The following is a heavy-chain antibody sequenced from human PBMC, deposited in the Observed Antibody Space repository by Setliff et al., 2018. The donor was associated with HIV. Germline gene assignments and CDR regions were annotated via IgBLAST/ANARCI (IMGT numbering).Heavy chain of an antibody. CDR3: ARDGLLAAAGLGDFDY. CDR1: GYTFTNYN. CDR2: LNPSYGSA. Sequence: ASVKVSCKASGYTFTNYNIHWVRQAPGQGLEWMGILNPSYGSASYAQKFQGRVTMTRDASTSTVYMELYSLRSEDTAVYYCARDGLLAAAGLGDFDYWGQGTLVTVS. V-gene: IGHV1-46*01. D-gene: IGHD6-13*01. J-gene: IGHJ4*02.